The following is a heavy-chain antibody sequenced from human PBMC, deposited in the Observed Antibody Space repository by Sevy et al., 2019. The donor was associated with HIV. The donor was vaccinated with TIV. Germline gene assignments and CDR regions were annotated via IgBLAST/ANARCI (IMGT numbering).Heavy chain of an antibody. V-gene: IGHV3-49*03. CDR3: TRERYDSSGYYPPFDY. Sequence: GGSLRLSCTASGFTFGDYAMSWFRQAPGKGLEWVGFIRSKAYGGTTEYAASVKGRFTISRDDSKSIAYLQMNSLKTEDTAGYYCTRERYDSSGYYPPFDYWGQGTLVTVSS. J-gene: IGHJ4*02. CDR2: IRSKAYGGTT. CDR1: GFTFGDYA. D-gene: IGHD3-22*01.